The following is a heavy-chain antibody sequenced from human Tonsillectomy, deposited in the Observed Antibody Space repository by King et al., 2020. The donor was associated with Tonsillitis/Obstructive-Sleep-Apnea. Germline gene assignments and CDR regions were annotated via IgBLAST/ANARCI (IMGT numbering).Heavy chain of an antibody. Sequence: VQLVESGGGLVKPGGSLRLSCAASGFTFSSYSMNWVRQAPGKGLEWVSSISSSSNYIYYADSVKGRFTISRDNAKNSLYLQMNSLRAGDTAVYYCARGAGYSYASYYFDYSGQGTLVTVSS. V-gene: IGHV3-21*04. CDR3: ARGAGYSYASYYFDY. CDR1: GFTFSSYS. D-gene: IGHD5-18*01. CDR2: ISSSSNYI. J-gene: IGHJ4*02.